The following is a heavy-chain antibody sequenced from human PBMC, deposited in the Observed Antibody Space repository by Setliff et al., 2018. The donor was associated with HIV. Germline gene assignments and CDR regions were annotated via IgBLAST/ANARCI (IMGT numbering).Heavy chain of an antibody. CDR2: INHSGST. CDR3: ARGLDYYGSGSYLPLGY. V-gene: IGHV4-34*01. Sequence: KPSETLSLTCAGFGGSFSGYYWTWIRQPPGKGLEWIGEINHSGSTDYNPSLKSRVTISVDTSKRQFSLTLSSVTAADTAVYYCARGLDYYGSGSYLPLGYWGQGTLVTVSS. J-gene: IGHJ4*02. D-gene: IGHD3-10*01. CDR1: GGSFSGYY.